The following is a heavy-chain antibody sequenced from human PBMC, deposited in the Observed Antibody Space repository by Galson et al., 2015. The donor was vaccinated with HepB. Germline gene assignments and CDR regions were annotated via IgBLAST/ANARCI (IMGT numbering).Heavy chain of an antibody. J-gene: IGHJ4*02. CDR1: RYTLTELS. D-gene: IGHD5-18*01. V-gene: IGHV1-24*01. CDR2: FDPEDGET. CDR3: ATRGYSYGWAVDY. Sequence: SVKVSCKVSRYTLTELSMHWVRQAPGKGLEWMGGFDPEDGETIYAQKFQGRVTMTEDTSTDTAYMELSSLRSEDTAVYYCATRGYSYGWAVDYWGQGTLVTVSS.